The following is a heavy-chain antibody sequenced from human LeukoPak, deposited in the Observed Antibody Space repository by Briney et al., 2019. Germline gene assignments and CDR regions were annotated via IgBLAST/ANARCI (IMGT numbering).Heavy chain of an antibody. D-gene: IGHD7-27*01. V-gene: IGHV4-59*12. CDR2: IYYSGST. CDR3: ARTGVLLDFDY. Sequence: SETLSLTCTVSGGSISSYYWSWIRQPPGKGLEWIGYIYYSGSTNYNPSLKSRVTISVDTSKNQFSLKLSSVTAADTAVYYCARTGVLLDFDYWGQGTLVTASS. CDR1: GGSISSYY. J-gene: IGHJ4*02.